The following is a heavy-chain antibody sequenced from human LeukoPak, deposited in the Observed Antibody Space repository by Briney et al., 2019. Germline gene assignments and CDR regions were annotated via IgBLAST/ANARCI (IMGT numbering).Heavy chain of an antibody. CDR3: ARLGGAMVNGYYYMDV. D-gene: IGHD5-18*01. CDR1: GYSFTSYW. CDR2: IYPGDSDT. Sequence: PGESLRISCKGSGYSFTSYWIGWVRQMPGKGLEWMGIIYPGDSDTRYSPSFQGQVTISADKSISTAYLQWSSLKASDIAMYYCARLGGAMVNGYYYMDVWGKGTTVTVSS. V-gene: IGHV5-51*01. J-gene: IGHJ6*03.